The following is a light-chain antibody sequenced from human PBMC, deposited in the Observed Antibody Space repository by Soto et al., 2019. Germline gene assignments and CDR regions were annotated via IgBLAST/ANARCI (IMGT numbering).Light chain of an antibody. CDR1: QSISSY. V-gene: IGKV1-39*01. J-gene: IGKJ3*01. Sequence: DIQMTQSPSSLSASVGDRVTITCRASQSISSYLNWYQQKPGKAPKLLIYAASSLQSGVPSRFSGSGSGTDFTLTISSLQPEDFAIYYCQQSYSTPLPFGPGTKVDIK. CDR2: AAS. CDR3: QQSYSTPLP.